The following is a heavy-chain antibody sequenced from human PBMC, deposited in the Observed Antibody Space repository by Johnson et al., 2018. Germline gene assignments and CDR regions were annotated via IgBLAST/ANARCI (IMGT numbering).Heavy chain of an antibody. CDR3: AKDRGHSTYYYGMDV. CDR1: GFTFSSYG. CDR2: ISYDGSNK. V-gene: IGHV3-30*18. Sequence: QVQLVQSGGGVVQPGRSLRLSCAASGFTFSSYGMHWVRQAPGQGLEWVAVISYDGSNKYYADSVKGRFTISRDNSKNTLYMQMNSLRAEDTAVYYCAKDRGHSTYYYGMDVWGQGTTVTVSS. J-gene: IGHJ6*02. D-gene: IGHD3-10*01.